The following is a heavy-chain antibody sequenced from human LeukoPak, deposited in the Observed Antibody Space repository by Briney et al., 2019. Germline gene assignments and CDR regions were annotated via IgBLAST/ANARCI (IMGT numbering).Heavy chain of an antibody. CDR3: ARSFLWFGHYYFDY. CDR2: LYYGGST. D-gene: IGHD3-10*01. CDR1: GGSISSSDYY. V-gene: IGHV4-39*01. J-gene: IGHJ4*02. Sequence: PSETLSLICTVSGGSISSSDYYWGWIRQPPGKGLEWIGSLYYGGSTYYNPSLMSRLTISIDTSKNQFSLSLRSVTAADTAVYYCARSFLWFGHYYFDYWGQGTLVTVSS.